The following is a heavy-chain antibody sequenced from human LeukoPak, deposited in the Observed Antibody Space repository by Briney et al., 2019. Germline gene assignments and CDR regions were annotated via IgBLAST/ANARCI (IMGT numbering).Heavy chain of an antibody. Sequence: GGSLRLSCAASGFTFSSYAMSWVRQAPGKGLEWVSAISGSGGSIYYADSVKGRFTISRDNSKNTLYLQMNSLRAEDTAVYYCAKDPHDLYYFDYWGQGTLVTVSS. CDR1: GFTFSSYA. D-gene: IGHD1-1*01. CDR3: AKDPHDLYYFDY. J-gene: IGHJ4*02. V-gene: IGHV3-23*01. CDR2: ISGSGGSI.